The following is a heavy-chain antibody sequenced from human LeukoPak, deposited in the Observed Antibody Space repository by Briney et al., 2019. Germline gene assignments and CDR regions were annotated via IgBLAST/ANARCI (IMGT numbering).Heavy chain of an antibody. J-gene: IGHJ4*02. CDR3: ARGDDSSGYWVYFDY. CDR2: IYHSGST. Sequence: SETLSLTCTVPGYSISSGYYWGWIRQPPGKGLEWIGSIYHSGSTYYNPSLKSRVTISVDTSKNQFSLKLSSVTAADTAVYYCARGDDSSGYWVYFDYWGQGTLVTVSS. CDR1: GYSISSGYY. V-gene: IGHV4-38-2*02. D-gene: IGHD3-22*01.